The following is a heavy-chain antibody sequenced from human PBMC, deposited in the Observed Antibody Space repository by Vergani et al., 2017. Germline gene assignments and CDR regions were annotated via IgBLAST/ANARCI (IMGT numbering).Heavy chain of an antibody. D-gene: IGHD3-3*01. V-gene: IGHV1-8*01. CDR1: GYTFTSYD. CDR3: ARGLLYCDFWSGLGRGAKYV. Sequence: QVQLVQSGAEVKKPGASVKVSCKASGYTFTSYDINWVRQATGQGLEWMGWMNPNSGNTGYAQKFQGRVTMTRNTSISTAYMELSSLRSEDTAVYYCARGLLYCDFWSGLGRGAKYVGGQGTTVTVSS. J-gene: IGHJ6*02. CDR2: MNPNSGNT.